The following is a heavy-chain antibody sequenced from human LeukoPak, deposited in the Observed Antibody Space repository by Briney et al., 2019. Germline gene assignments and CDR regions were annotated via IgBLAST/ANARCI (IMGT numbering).Heavy chain of an antibody. CDR2: IRYDGSNK. CDR3: ARDPVMTMVAPDY. Sequence: GGSLRLSCAASGFTFSSYGMHWVRQAPGKGLEWVAFIRYDGSNKYYADSVKGRFTISRDNSKNTLYLQMNSLRAEDTAVYYCARDPVMTMVAPDYWGQGTLVTVSS. V-gene: IGHV3-30*02. J-gene: IGHJ4*02. D-gene: IGHD4/OR15-4a*01. CDR1: GFTFSSYG.